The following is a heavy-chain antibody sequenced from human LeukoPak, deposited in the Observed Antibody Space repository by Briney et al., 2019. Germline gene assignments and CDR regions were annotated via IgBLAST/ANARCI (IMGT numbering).Heavy chain of an antibody. V-gene: IGHV4-61*02. J-gene: IGHJ5*02. CDR1: GGSISSGSYY. CDR3: AREYGSGLVGWFDP. CDR2: IYTSGST. D-gene: IGHD3-10*01. Sequence: TSETLSLTCTVSGGSISSGSYYWSWIRQPAGKGLEWIGRIYTSGSTNYNPSLKSRVTISVDTSKNQFSLKLSSVTAADTAVYYCAREYGSGLVGWFDPWGQGTLVTVSS.